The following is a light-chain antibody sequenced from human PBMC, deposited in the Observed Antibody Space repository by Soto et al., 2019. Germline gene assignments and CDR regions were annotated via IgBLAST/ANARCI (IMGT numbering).Light chain of an antibody. CDR3: SSYSNSRTLV. CDR1: SSDVGAYHY. V-gene: IGLV2-14*03. J-gene: IGLJ2*01. Sequence: QSALTQPASVSGSPGQSITISCTGTSSDVGAYHYVSWYQRHPGKAPKLMIYDVSNRPSGVSNRFSGSKSGNTASLTISGLQAEDEADYYCSSYSNSRTLVFGGGTQPTVL. CDR2: DVS.